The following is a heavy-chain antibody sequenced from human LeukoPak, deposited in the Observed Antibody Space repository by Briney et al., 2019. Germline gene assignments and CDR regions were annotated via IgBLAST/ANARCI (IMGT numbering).Heavy chain of an antibody. V-gene: IGHV3-48*02. J-gene: IGHJ6*02. CDR3: ATLFLGYCSSTSCSKSYYYYGMDV. CDR2: ISSSSSTI. CDR1: GFTFSSYS. D-gene: IGHD2-2*01. Sequence: PGRSLRLSCAASGFTFSSYSMNWVRQAPGKGLEWVSYISSSSSTIYYADSVKGRFTISRDNAKNSLYLQMNSLRDEDTAVYYCATLFLGYCSSTSCSKSYYYYGMDVWGQGTTVTVSS.